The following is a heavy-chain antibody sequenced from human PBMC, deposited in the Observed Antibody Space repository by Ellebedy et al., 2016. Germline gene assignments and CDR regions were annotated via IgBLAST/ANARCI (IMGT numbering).Heavy chain of an antibody. CDR2: ISGSGGST. J-gene: IGHJ6*02. CDR1: GFTFSSYA. D-gene: IGHD5-12*01. V-gene: IGHV3-23*01. CDR3: AKAQGRVATMYYYYYYYGMDV. Sequence: GGSLRLSXAASGFTFSSYAMSWVRQAPGKGVEWVSAISGSGGSTYYADSVKGRFTISRDNSKNTLYLQMNSLRAEDTAVYYCAKAQGRVATMYYYYYYYGMDVWGQGTTVTVSS.